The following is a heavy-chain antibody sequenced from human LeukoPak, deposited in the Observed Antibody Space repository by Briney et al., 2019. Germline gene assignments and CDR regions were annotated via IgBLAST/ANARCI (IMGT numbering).Heavy chain of an antibody. CDR1: GGSISTTNW. J-gene: IGHJ5*02. Sequence: SGTLSLTCAVSGGSISTTNWWTWVRQPPGKGLEWIGEINHSGSTNYNPSLKSRVTISVDTSKNQFSLKLSSVTAADTAVYYCASSGYCSGGSCYGNWFDPWGQGTLVTVSS. CDR2: INHSGST. D-gene: IGHD2-15*01. CDR3: ASSGYCSGGSCYGNWFDP. V-gene: IGHV4-4*02.